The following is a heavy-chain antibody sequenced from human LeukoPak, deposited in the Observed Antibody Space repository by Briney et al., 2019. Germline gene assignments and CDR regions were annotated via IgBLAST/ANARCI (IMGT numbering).Heavy chain of an antibody. J-gene: IGHJ6*02. D-gene: IGHD3-3*01. Sequence: SQTLSLTCTVSGGSISSGGYYWGWIRQHPGKGLEWIGYIYYSGSTYYNPSLKSRVTISVDTSKNQFSLKLSSVTAADTAVYYCARAPDYDFWSGYYYYYYGMDVWGQGTTVTVSS. CDR1: GGSISSGGYY. V-gene: IGHV4-31*03. CDR3: ARAPDYDFWSGYYYYYYGMDV. CDR2: IYYSGST.